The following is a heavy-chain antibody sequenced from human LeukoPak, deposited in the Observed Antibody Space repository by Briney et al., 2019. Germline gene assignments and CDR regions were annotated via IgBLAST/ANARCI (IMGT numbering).Heavy chain of an antibody. CDR2: IYYSGST. J-gene: IGHJ4*02. CDR3: ARTVAGKLVFGY. D-gene: IGHD6-19*01. Sequence: SETLSLTCTVSGGSISSGGYYWGWIRQPPGKGLEWIGNIYYSGSTYDNPSLKSRVTISVDTSQNQFSLKLSSVTAADTAVFYCARTVAGKLVFGYWGQGTLVTVSS. V-gene: IGHV4-39*07. CDR1: GGSISSGGYY.